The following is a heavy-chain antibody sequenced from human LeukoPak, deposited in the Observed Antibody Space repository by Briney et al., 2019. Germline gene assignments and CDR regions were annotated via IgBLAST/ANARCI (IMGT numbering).Heavy chain of an antibody. CDR3: ARAYSSGWYFHYFDY. CDR1: GFTFSSYW. V-gene: IGHV3-7*03. Sequence: PGGSLRLSCAASGFTFSSYWMSWVRQAPGKELEWVANIKQDGSEKYYVDSVKGRFTISRDNAKNSLYLQMNSLRAEDTAVYYCARAYSSGWYFHYFDYWGQGTLVTVSS. J-gene: IGHJ4*02. CDR2: IKQDGSEK. D-gene: IGHD6-19*01.